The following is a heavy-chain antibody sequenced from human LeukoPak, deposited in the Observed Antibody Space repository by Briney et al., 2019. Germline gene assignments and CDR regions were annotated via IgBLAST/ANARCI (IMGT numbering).Heavy chain of an antibody. CDR3: ARDHSSSSEDY. V-gene: IGHV4-39*07. J-gene: IGHJ4*02. D-gene: IGHD6-13*01. CDR1: GGSISTSNYY. Sequence: PSETLSLTCTVSGGSISTSNYYWGWIRQPPGTGLEWIGNIFYSGSTYYSPSLRSRVTISLDTSRNQFSLKLNSVTAADTAVYYCARDHSSSSEDYWGQGTLVTVSS. CDR2: IFYSGST.